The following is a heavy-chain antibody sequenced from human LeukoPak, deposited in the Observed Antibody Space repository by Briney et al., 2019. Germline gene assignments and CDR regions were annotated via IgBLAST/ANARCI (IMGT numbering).Heavy chain of an antibody. CDR1: GFTFSIYW. D-gene: IGHD5-18*01. CDR3: ARVGYSYGSYYFDY. CDR2: INSGATST. J-gene: IGHJ4*02. Sequence: GGSLRLSCAASGFTFSIYWMHWVRQAPGKGLVWVSRINSGATSTTYADSVKGRFTISRDTARNTLYLQMNSLRAEDTAVYYCARVGYSYGSYYFDYWGQGTLVTVSS. V-gene: IGHV3-74*01.